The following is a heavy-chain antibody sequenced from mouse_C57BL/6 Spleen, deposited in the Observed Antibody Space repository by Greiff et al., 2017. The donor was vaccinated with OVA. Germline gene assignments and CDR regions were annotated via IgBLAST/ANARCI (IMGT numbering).Heavy chain of an antibody. CDR2: ISDGGSYT. V-gene: IGHV5-4*01. D-gene: IGHD4-1*02. CDR1: GFTFSSYA. CDR3: ARDPSQLGRGYYFDD. J-gene: IGHJ2*01. Sequence: EVQLVESGGGLVKPGGSLKLSCAASGFTFSSYAMSWVRQTPEKRLEWVATISDGGSYTYYPDNVKGRFTISRDNAKNNLYLHMSHLKSEDTAMYYCARDPSQLGRGYYFDDWGQGTTLTVAA.